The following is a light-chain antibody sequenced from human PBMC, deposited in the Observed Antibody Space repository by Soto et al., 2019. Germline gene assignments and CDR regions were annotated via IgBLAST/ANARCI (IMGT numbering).Light chain of an antibody. Sequence: DIVLTQCPGTVSLSPGERATLSCRASQSISSSYLAWYQQRPGQAPRLLIYGASSRATGIPDRFSGSGSGTDFTLIISRLEPEDFAVYYCQQYGLSPWTFVQGTKVEI. V-gene: IGKV3-20*01. CDR2: GAS. CDR1: QSISSSY. J-gene: IGKJ1*01. CDR3: QQYGLSPWT.